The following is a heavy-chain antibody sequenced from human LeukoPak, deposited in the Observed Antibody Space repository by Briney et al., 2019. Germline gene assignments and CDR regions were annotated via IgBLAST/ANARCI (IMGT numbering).Heavy chain of an antibody. CDR3: VRALVATIAY. CDR2: ISSSGSTI. J-gene: IGHJ4*02. Sequence: GGSLRLSCAASGFTFNSYGMHWVRQAPGKGLEWVSYISSSGSTIYYADSVKGRFTISRDNAKNSLYLQMNSLRAEDTAVYYCVRALVATIAYWGQGTLVTVSS. V-gene: IGHV3-48*04. CDR1: GFTFNSYG. D-gene: IGHD5-12*01.